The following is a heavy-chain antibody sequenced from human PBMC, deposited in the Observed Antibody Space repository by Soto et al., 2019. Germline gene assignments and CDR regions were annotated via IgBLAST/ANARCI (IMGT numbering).Heavy chain of an antibody. CDR3: AKLLWFEYYYGMDV. CDR2: ISGSGGST. Sequence: GGSLRLSCAASGFTFSSHAMTWVRQAPGKGLEWVSAISGSGGSTYYADSVKGRFTISRDNSKNTLYLQMNSLRGEDTAIYYCAKLLWFEYYYGMDVWGQGTTVTVSS. CDR1: GFTFSSHA. D-gene: IGHD3-10*01. J-gene: IGHJ6*02. V-gene: IGHV3-23*01.